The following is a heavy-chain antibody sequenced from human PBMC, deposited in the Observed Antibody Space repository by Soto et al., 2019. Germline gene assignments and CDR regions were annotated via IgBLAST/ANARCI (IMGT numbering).Heavy chain of an antibody. V-gene: IGHV4-34*01. CDR2: INHSGST. J-gene: IGHJ4*02. CDR3: ARGPNDYGGSH. D-gene: IGHD4-17*01. CDR1: GGSFSGYY. Sequence: QVQLQQWGAGLLKPSETLSLTCAVYGGSFSGYYWSWIRQPPGKGLEWIGEINHSGSTNYNPSLKSRVTISVDTSKNQFSLKLSSVTAADTAVYYCARGPNDYGGSHWGQGTLVTVSS.